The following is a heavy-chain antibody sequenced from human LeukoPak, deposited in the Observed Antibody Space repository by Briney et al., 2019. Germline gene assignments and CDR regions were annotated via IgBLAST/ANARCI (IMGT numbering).Heavy chain of an antibody. J-gene: IGHJ5*02. D-gene: IGHD3-9*01. V-gene: IGHV3-30-3*01. CDR1: GFTFSSYA. CDR3: XXXXXXXXXXXXXXGYFKYNWFDP. Sequence: GGSLRLSCAASGFTFSSYAMHWVRQAPGKGLEWVAVISYDGSNKYYADSVKGRFTISRDNSKNTLYLQMNSLRAEDTAVYYCXXXXXXXXXXXXXXGYFKYNWFDPWGQGTLVTVSS. CDR2: ISYDGSNK.